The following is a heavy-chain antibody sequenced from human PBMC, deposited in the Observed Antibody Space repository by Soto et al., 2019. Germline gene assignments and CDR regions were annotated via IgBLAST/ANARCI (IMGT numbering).Heavy chain of an antibody. V-gene: IGHV3-74*01. J-gene: IGHJ3*02. CDR1: GFISRSYW. D-gene: IGHD2-2*01. CDR3: ARAQYLADDAFDI. CDR2: INGDGRST. Sequence: RRLSCAASGFISRSYWMHWVRQVPVKGLVWVSRINGDGRSTSYADSVKGRFTISRDNAKNTLYLQMNSLRADDTAVYYCARAQYLADDAFDIWGQGAMVTVSS.